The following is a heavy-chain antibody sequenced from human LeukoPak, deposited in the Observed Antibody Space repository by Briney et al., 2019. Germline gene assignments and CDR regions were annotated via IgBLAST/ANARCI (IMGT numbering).Heavy chain of an antibody. CDR2: ISGSGGST. D-gene: IGHD3-22*01. CDR1: GFTFSSYA. V-gene: IGHV3-23*01. CDR3: AKDYYDSSGYWSLNWFDP. Sequence: GGSLILCCAASGFTFSSYAMSWVRQAPGKGLEWVSAISGSGGSTYYADSVKGRSTISRDNSKNTLYLQMNSLRAEDKAVYYCAKDYYDSSGYWSLNWFDPWGQGTLVTVSS. J-gene: IGHJ5*02.